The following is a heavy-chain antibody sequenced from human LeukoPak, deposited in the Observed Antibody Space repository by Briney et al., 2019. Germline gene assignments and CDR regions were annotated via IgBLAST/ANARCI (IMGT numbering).Heavy chain of an antibody. CDR2: INHSGST. Sequence: KPSETLSLTCAVYGGSFSGYYWSWIRQPPGKGLEWIGEINHSGSTNYNPSLKSRVTTSVDTSKNQFSLKLSSVTAADTAVYYCARVKIEGDFWSGYYYITFDYWGQGTLVTVSS. D-gene: IGHD3-3*01. CDR3: ARVKIEGDFWSGYYYITFDY. CDR1: GGSFSGYY. V-gene: IGHV4-34*01. J-gene: IGHJ4*02.